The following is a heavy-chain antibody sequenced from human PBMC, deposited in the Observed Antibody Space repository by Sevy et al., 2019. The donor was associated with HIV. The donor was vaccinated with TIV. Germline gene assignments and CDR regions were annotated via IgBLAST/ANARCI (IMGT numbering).Heavy chain of an antibody. CDR2: ISPYNGKT. Sequence: ASVKVSCKASGYTFTSYGISWVRQALGQGLEWMGWISPYNGKTNYAQKLQGRVTMTTDTSTSTAYMEVRSLRSDDTAVYYCARGYNWNINFDYWGQGTLVTVSS. J-gene: IGHJ4*02. D-gene: IGHD1-1*01. CDR3: ARGYNWNINFDY. CDR1: GYTFTSYG. V-gene: IGHV1-18*01.